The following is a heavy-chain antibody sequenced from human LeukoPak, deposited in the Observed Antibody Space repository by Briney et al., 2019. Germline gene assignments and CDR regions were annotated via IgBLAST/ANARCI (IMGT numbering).Heavy chain of an antibody. CDR3: ARAYGRNYYYYMDV. J-gene: IGHJ6*03. V-gene: IGHV4-59*02. CDR2: IYYSGST. CDR1: GGSVSDYY. Sequence: SETLSLTCTISGGSVSDYYWSWIRQPPGKGLEWIGYIYYSGSTNYNPSLKSRVTISVDTSKNQFSLKLSSVTAADTAVYYCARAYGRNYYYYMDVWGKGTTVTISS. D-gene: IGHD2-8*01.